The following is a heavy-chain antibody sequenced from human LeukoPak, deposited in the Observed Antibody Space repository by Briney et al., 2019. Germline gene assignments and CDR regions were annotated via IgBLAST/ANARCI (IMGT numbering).Heavy chain of an antibody. D-gene: IGHD2-2*01. V-gene: IGHV4-61*02. J-gene: IGHJ5*02. Sequence: SQTLSLTCTVSGGSISSGSYYWSWIRQPAGKGLEWIGRIYTSGSTNYNPSLKRRVTISVDTSKNQFSLKLSSVTAADTAVYCCARAIVVVPAATNWFDPWGQGTLVTVSS. CDR1: GGSISSGSYY. CDR2: IYTSGST. CDR3: ARAIVVVPAATNWFDP.